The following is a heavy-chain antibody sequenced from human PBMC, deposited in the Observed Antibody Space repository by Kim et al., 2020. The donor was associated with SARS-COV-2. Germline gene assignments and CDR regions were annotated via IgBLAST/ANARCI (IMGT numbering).Heavy chain of an antibody. J-gene: IGHJ6*02. CDR2: INPSGGST. CDR3: ARVDYDILTGYYGGWGDEQGQYYYYYGMDV. D-gene: IGHD3-9*01. CDR1: GYTFTSYY. V-gene: IGHV1-46*01. Sequence: ASVKVSCKASGYTFTSYYMHWVRQAPGQGLEWMGIINPSGGSTSYAQKFQGRVTMTRDTSTSTVYMELSSLRSEDTAVYYCARVDYDILTGYYGGWGDEQGQYYYYYGMDVWGQGTTVTVSS.